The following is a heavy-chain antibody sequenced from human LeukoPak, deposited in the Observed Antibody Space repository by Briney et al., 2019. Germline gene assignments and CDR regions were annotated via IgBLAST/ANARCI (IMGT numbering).Heavy chain of an antibody. CDR3: AKDGDSWYLRSTLFDY. V-gene: IGHV3-30*18. J-gene: IGHJ4*02. CDR1: GFTFSSYG. Sequence: GGSLRLSCAASGFTFSSYGMHWVRQAPGKGLEWVAVISYDGSNKYYADSVKGRFTISRDNSKNTLYPQMNSLRAEDTAVYYCAKDGDSWYLRSTLFDYWGQGTLVTVSS. D-gene: IGHD6-13*01. CDR2: ISYDGSNK.